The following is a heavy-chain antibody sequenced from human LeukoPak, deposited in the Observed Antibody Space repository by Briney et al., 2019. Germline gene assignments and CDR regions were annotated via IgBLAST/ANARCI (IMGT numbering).Heavy chain of an antibody. D-gene: IGHD6-13*01. Sequence: SETLSLTCAVYGGSFSGYYWSWIRQPPGKRLEWIGYIYYSGTTNYNPSLKSRATMSVDTSKNQFSLKLRSVTALDTAVYYCARKIASVGYLDYWGQGTLVTVSS. CDR1: GGSFSGYY. CDR2: IYYSGTT. J-gene: IGHJ4*02. V-gene: IGHV4-34*10. CDR3: ARKIASVGYLDY.